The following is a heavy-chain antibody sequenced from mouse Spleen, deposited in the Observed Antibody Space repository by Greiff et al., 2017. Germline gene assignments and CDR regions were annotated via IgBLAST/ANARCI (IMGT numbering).Heavy chain of an antibody. CDR1: GYTFTDYN. D-gene: IGHD2-2*01. CDR2: INPNNGGT. Sequence: VHVKQSGPELVKPGASVKMSCKASGYTFTDYNMHWVKQSHGKSLEWIGYINPNNGGTSYNQKFKGKATLTVNKSSSTAYMELRSLTSEDSAVYYCARGTIYYGYDGWGQGTTLTVSS. J-gene: IGHJ2*01. V-gene: IGHV1-22*01. CDR3: ARGTIYYGYDG.